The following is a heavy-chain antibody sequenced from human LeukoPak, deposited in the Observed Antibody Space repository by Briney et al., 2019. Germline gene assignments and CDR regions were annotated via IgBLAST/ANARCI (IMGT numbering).Heavy chain of an antibody. D-gene: IGHD6-13*01. Sequence: SETLSLTCTVSGGSISSSSYYWGWIRQPPGKGLEWVGSIYYSGSTYYNPSLKSRVTISVDTSKNQFSLKLSSVTAADTAVYYCAKARHTPISSSWYGTYYYYGMDVWGQGTTVTVSS. CDR3: AKARHTPISSSWYGTYYYYGMDV. J-gene: IGHJ6*02. CDR2: IYYSGST. CDR1: GGSISSSSYY. V-gene: IGHV4-39*01.